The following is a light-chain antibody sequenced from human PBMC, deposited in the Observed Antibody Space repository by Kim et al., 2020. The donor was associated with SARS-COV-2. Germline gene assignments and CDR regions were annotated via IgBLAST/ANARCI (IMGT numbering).Light chain of an antibody. CDR3: LQYGSSPPYS. CDR2: GTS. V-gene: IGKV3-20*01. Sequence: PGERATLSCRASQSVSRLYLAWFQQKPAQAPRLLIYGTSNRATGIPDRFSGSGSGTDFTLAISRLEPEDFAVYYCLQYGSSPPYSFGQGTKLEI. CDR1: QSVSRLY. J-gene: IGKJ2*03.